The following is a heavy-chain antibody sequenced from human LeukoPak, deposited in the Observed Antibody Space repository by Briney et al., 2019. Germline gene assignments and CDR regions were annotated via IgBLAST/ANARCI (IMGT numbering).Heavy chain of an antibody. CDR1: GYTFTSYG. CDR3: ASRAGNSFHGVDV. J-gene: IGHJ3*01. V-gene: IGHV1-18*01. D-gene: IGHD4-23*01. Sequence: GASVKVSCRASGYTFTSYGINWVRQAPGQGLAWMGWISAYNGDTSSAQTLQGRITMTTDTSTSTAYMELRSLTSDDTAVYYCASRAGNSFHGVDVWGQGTMVNVS. CDR2: ISAYNGDT.